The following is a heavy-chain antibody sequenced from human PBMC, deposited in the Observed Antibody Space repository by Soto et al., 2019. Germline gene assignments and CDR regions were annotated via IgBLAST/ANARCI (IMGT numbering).Heavy chain of an antibody. CDR2: IYHSGST. Sequence: PSETLSLTCAVSGGSISSGGYSWSWIRQPPGKGLEWIGYIYHSGSTYYNPSLKSRVTISVDTSKNQFSLKLSSVTAADTAVYYCARDEGQQLSSRHWFDPWGQGTLVTVSS. CDR1: GGSISSGGYS. J-gene: IGHJ5*02. D-gene: IGHD6-13*01. CDR3: ARDEGQQLSSRHWFDP. V-gene: IGHV4-30-2*01.